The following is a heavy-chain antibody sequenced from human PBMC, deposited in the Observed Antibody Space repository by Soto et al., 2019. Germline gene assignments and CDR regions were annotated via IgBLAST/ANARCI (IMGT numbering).Heavy chain of an antibody. Sequence: GESLKLSCKGSGYSFTSSWIGLVRQMPGKGLELMGIIYPGDSDTRYSPSFQGQVTISADKSISTDYLRWSSLKASDTAMYYCARQWPESMVPGFTANPYYYGMDVWGQGTPVTVSS. CDR3: ARQWPESMVPGFTANPYYYGMDV. CDR2: IYPGDSDT. CDR1: GYSFTSSW. D-gene: IGHD3-10*01. V-gene: IGHV5-51*01. J-gene: IGHJ6*02.